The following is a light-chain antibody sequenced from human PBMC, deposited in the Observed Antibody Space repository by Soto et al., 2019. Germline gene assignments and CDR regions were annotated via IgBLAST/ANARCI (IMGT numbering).Light chain of an antibody. CDR3: STWDDSLNGWV. V-gene: IGLV1-44*01. CDR1: SSNIGRDT. CDR2: NDD. J-gene: IGLJ3*02. Sequence: QSVLTQPPSVSGSPGLRVTISCSRGSSNIGRDTVNWYQQLPGTAPKLLMFNDDQRPSGVPDRFSGSRSGTSASLAISGLQSDDEADYFCSTWDDSLNGWVFGGGTQLTVL.